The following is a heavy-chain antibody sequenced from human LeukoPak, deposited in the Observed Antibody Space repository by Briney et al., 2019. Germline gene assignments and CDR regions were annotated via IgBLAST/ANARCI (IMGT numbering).Heavy chain of an antibody. Sequence: GGSLRLSCAASGFIFTSYSMNWVRQAPGKGLEWISYISSSSSTIYYADSVRGRFTISRDNAKNSLYLQMNSLRAEDTAVYYCTRDSWELRYFDWSAQGAFDIWGQGTMVTVSS. CDR1: GFIFTSYS. D-gene: IGHD3-9*01. V-gene: IGHV3-48*01. J-gene: IGHJ3*02. CDR2: ISSSSSTI. CDR3: TRDSWELRYFDWSAQGAFDI.